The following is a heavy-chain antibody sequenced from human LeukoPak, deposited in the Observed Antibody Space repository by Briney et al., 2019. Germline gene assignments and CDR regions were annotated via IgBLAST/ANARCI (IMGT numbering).Heavy chain of an antibody. Sequence: GGSLRLSCAASGFTFSSYAMHWVRQAPGKGLEWVAVISYDGSNKYYADSVKGRFTISRDNSKNTLYLQMNSLRPEDTAVYYCASGFDSSGFFDYWGQGTLVTVSS. CDR1: GFTFSSYA. CDR3: ASGFDSSGFFDY. D-gene: IGHD3-22*01. J-gene: IGHJ4*02. CDR2: ISYDGSNK. V-gene: IGHV3-30-3*01.